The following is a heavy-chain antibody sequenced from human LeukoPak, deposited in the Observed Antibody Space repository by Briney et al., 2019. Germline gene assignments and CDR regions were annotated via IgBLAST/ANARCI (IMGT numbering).Heavy chain of an antibody. Sequence: PSETLSLTCTVSGGSIGTYYWSWIRQPPGQGLQWIGYIFYTGNTNYNPSLQSRVTMSVDTSKNQFSLKLTSVTTADTAVYYCARHFSDYDNWFDPWGQGTLVTASS. J-gene: IGHJ5*02. CDR2: IFYTGNT. CDR3: ARHFSDYDNWFDP. CDR1: GGSIGTYY. V-gene: IGHV4-59*08. D-gene: IGHD5-12*01.